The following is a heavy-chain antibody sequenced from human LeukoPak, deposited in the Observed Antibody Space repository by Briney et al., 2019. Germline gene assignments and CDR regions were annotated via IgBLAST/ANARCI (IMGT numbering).Heavy chain of an antibody. D-gene: IGHD5-24*01. CDR2: IYTSGST. J-gene: IGHJ6*03. V-gene: IGHV4-61*02. CDR1: GGSISSGSYD. Sequence: SQTLSLTCTVSGGSISSGSYDWSWIRQPAGKGLEWIGRIYTSGSTNYNPSLKSRVTISVDTSKNQFSLKLSSVTAADTAVYYCARGLRRDGYTYYYSMDVWGKGTTVTISS. CDR3: ARGLRRDGYTYYYSMDV.